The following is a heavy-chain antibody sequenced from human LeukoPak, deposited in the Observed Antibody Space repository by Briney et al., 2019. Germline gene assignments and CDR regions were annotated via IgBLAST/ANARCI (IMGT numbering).Heavy chain of an antibody. CDR2: IYYSGST. CDR1: GVSVSSYY. V-gene: IGHV4-59*02. CDR3: ARATMSPYYYYYGMDV. Sequence: SETLSLTCAVSGVSVSSYYWSWIRQPPGKGLEWIGYIYYSGSTNYNPSLKSRVTISVDTSKSQFSLRLSSVTAADTAVYYCARATMSPYYYYYGMDVWGQGTTVTVSS. D-gene: IGHD3-10*02. J-gene: IGHJ6*02.